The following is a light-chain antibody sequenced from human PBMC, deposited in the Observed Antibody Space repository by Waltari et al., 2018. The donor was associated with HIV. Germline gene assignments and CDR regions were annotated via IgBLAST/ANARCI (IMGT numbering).Light chain of an antibody. J-gene: IGLJ1*01. CDR3: FSYRSSSSFAV. V-gene: IGLV2-14*01. CDR2: EVT. Sequence: SALTTPASVSGPPGQSTTIPCTGTRSDIGGYNYVSWYQQYPGKAPILIIFEVTSRPSGISTRFSGSKSGNTASLTIAVLQPEDEAEYYCFSYRSSSSFAVFGTGTKVSVL. CDR1: RSDIGGYNY.